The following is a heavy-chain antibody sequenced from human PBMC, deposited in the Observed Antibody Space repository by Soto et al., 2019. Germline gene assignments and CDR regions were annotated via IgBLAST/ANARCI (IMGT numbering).Heavy chain of an antibody. CDR3: ARATSGYYYRMDY. Sequence: SETLSLTCTVSGGSISSGGYYWSWIRQHPGKGLEWIGYIYYSGSTYYNPSLKSRVTISVDTSKNQFSLKLSSVAAADTAVYYCARATSGYYYRMDYWGQGTLVTVS. CDR1: GGSISSGGYY. D-gene: IGHD3-22*01. V-gene: IGHV4-31*03. J-gene: IGHJ4*02. CDR2: IYYSGST.